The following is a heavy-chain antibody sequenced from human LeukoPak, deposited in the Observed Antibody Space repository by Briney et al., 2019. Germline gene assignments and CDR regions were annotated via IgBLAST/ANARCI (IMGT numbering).Heavy chain of an antibody. Sequence: GGSLRLSCAASEFTFSSYSMNWVRQAPGKGLEWVSSISSSSNIYYADSVKGRFAVSRDNAKNELYLQMNSLRAEDTAVYYCARGAGYCTSSSCHLWSDYWGQGTLVTVSS. V-gene: IGHV3-21*01. J-gene: IGHJ4*02. CDR1: EFTFSSYS. CDR3: ARGAGYCTSSSCHLWSDY. CDR2: ISSSSNI. D-gene: IGHD2-2*01.